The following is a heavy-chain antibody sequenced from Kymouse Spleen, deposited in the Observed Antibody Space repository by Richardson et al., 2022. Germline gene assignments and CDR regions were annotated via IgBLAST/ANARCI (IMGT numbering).Heavy chain of an antibody. CDR3: AKERFLADYYYGMDV. D-gene: IGHD3-3*01. Sequence: QVQLVESGGGVVQPGRSLRLSCAASGFTFSSYGMHWVRQAPGKGLEWVAVISYDGSNKYYADSVKGRFTISRDNSKNTLYLQMNSLRAEDTAVYYCAKERFLADYYYGMDVWGQGTTVTVSS. V-gene: IGHV3-30*18. CDR1: GFTFSSYG. CDR2: ISYDGSNK. J-gene: IGHJ6*02.